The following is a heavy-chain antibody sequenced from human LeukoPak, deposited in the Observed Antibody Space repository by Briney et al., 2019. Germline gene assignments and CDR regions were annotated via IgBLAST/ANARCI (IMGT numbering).Heavy chain of an antibody. CDR1: GDSISSGDYS. V-gene: IGHV4-30-2*01. CDR2: IHQSGST. J-gene: IGHJ4*02. Sequence: SETLSLTCAVSGDSISSGDYSWTWIRQPPGKGLEWIGYIHQSGSTYYKPSLKSRVTISVDTSKNQFSLKLSSVTAADTAVYYCARWYSSGWAFDYWGQGTLVTVSS. CDR3: ARWYSSGWAFDY. D-gene: IGHD6-19*01.